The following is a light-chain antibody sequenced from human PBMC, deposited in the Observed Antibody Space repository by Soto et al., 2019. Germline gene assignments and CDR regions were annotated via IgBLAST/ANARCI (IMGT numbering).Light chain of an antibody. V-gene: IGKV1-12*01. J-gene: IGKJ4*01. CDR3: QQANSFPLT. CDR1: QSISTW. Sequence: DIQMTQSPSTLSASIGDRVTITCRASQSISTWLAWYQKKPGKAPKLLICDASSLQSGVPSRFSGSGSGTDFTLTISSLQPEDFATYYCQQANSFPLTFGGGTKVDIK. CDR2: DAS.